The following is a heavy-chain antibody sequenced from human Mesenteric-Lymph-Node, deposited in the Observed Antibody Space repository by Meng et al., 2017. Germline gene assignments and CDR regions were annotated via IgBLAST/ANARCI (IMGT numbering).Heavy chain of an antibody. J-gene: IGHJ4*02. Sequence: SSVKVSCKASGGTFSSYAISWVRQAPGQGLEWMGRIIPILGIANYAQKFQGRVTITADKSTSTAYMELSSLRSEDTAVYYCARSRAYGSGSYDYWGQGTLVTVSS. CDR1: GGTFSSYA. D-gene: IGHD3-10*01. CDR2: IIPILGIA. CDR3: ARSRAYGSGSYDY. V-gene: IGHV1-69*04.